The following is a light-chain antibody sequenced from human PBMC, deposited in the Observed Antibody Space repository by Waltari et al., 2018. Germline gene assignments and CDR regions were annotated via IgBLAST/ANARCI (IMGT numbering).Light chain of an antibody. Sequence: QSALTQPPSASGSPGQSVTISCTGTSSDVGGFDYVSWYQQHPGKVPRLMIYEVSKRPSGVPDRFSGSKSGNTASLTVSGLQVEDEADYYCHSRKGSDDQVVFGGGT. V-gene: IGLV2-8*01. CDR1: SSDVGGFDY. J-gene: IGLJ3*02. CDR2: EVS. CDR3: HSRKGSDDQVV.